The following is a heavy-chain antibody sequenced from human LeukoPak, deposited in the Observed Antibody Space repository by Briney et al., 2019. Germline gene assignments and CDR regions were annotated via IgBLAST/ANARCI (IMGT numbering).Heavy chain of an antibody. CDR3: ARCWSRPYYYGMDV. CDR1: RFTFSEYY. D-gene: IGHD3-3*01. Sequence: GGPLRLSCAASRFTFSEYYMSWIRQAPGKGLEWVSYISSSGSTIFYADSVKGRFTISRDNAKNSLYLQMNSLRAEDTAVYYCARCWSRPYYYGMDVWGQGTTVTVSS. J-gene: IGHJ6*02. CDR2: ISSSGSTI. V-gene: IGHV3-11*01.